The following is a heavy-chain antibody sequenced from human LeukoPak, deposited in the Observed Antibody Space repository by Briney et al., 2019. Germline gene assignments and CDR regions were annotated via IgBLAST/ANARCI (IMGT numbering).Heavy chain of an antibody. J-gene: IGHJ4*02. CDR1: GGSISSSSYY. CDR3: ARRQGAHRGAFGY. D-gene: IGHD3-16*01. CDR2: IHYSGST. V-gene: IGHV4-39*01. Sequence: SETLSLTCTVSGGSISSSSYYWGWIRQPPGKGLEWIGSIHYSGSTYYNPSLKSRVTISVDTSKNQLSLKLSSVTAADTAVYYCARRQGAHRGAFGYWGQGTLVTVSS.